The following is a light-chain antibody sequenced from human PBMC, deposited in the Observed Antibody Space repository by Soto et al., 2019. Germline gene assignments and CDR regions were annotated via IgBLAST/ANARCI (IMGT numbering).Light chain of an antibody. CDR2: EVS. J-gene: IGLJ1*01. CDR3: SSYTSSSTYV. Sequence: QSALTQPASVSGSPGQSITIFCTGTSSDVGRYNYVSWYQQHPGKAPQLMIYEVSDRPSGVSNRFSGSKSGNTASLTISGLQAEDEADYYCSSYTSSSTYVFGTGTKVTLL. V-gene: IGLV2-14*01. CDR1: SSDVGRYNY.